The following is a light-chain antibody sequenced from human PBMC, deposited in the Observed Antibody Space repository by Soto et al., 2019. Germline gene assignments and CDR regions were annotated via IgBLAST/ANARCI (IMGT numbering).Light chain of an antibody. V-gene: IGKV1-12*01. CDR3: QQANSFPLT. J-gene: IGKJ4*01. CDR1: EGIARW. Sequence: DIQMTQSPSSVSASVGDRVTITCRASEGIARWVAWYQQKPGKAPKLLIYDASSLQSGVPSRFSGRGSGTDFTLTITSXQPEDFATYYCQQANSFPLTFGGGTKVDIK. CDR2: DAS.